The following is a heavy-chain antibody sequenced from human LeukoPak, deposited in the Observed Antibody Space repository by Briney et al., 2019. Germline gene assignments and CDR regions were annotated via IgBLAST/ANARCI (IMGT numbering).Heavy chain of an antibody. CDR3: AKDSSFDY. CDR1: GFIFSSYA. Sequence: GGSLRLSCAASGFIFSSYAMHWVCQAPGKGLEGVAFIRYEGSNKYYADSVKGRFSISRDNSKNTLFLQMISLRAEDTAVYYCAKDSSFDYWGQGNLVTVSS. V-gene: IGHV3-30*02. CDR2: IRYEGSNK. J-gene: IGHJ4*02.